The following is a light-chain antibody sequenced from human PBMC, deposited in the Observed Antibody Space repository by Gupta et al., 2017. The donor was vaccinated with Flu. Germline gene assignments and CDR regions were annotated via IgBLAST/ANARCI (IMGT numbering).Light chain of an antibody. J-gene: IGKJ1*01. CDR1: QNMGCH. CDR3: QRHSSKPPTWT. Sequence: EIVLTQPPATLFLSPGQRATLACRASQNMGCHLAWYQHKPGQAPSLLIYDASNRGTGIAARFRGSGSGTDFTLTVSSLQPEDFAVYICQRHSSKPPTWTFGQGTKVEI. CDR2: DAS. V-gene: IGKV3-11*01.